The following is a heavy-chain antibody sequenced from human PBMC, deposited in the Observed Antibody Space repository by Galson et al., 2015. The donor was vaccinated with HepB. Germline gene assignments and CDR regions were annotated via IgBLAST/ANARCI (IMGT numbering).Heavy chain of an antibody. Sequence: LSLTCAVYGGSFSGYYWSWIRQPPGKGLEWIGEINHSGSTNYNPSLKSRVTISVDTSKNQFSLKLSSVTAADTAVYYCASGWGSWYNYYYYGMDVWGQGTTVTVSS. CDR3: ASGWGSWYNYYYYGMDV. J-gene: IGHJ6*02. CDR1: GGSFSGYY. D-gene: IGHD6-13*01. CDR2: INHSGST. V-gene: IGHV4-34*01.